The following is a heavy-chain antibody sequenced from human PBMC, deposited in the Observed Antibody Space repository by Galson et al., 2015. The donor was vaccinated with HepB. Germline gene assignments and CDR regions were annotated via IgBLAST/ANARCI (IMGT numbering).Heavy chain of an antibody. CDR2: IYTSGST. CDR1: GGSISSGSYY. J-gene: IGHJ4*02. D-gene: IGHD6-19*01. Sequence: CTVSGGSISSGSYYWSWIRQPAGKGLEWIGRIYTSGSTNYNPSLKSRVTMSVDTSKNQFSLKLSSVTAADTAVYYCARDSGSIAVAGNDYWGQGTLVTVSS. CDR3: ARDSGSIAVAGNDY. V-gene: IGHV4-61*02.